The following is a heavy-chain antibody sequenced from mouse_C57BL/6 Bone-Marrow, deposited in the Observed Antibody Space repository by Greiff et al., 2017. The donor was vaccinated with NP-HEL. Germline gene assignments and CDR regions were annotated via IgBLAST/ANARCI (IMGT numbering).Heavy chain of an antibody. D-gene: IGHD1-1*01. V-gene: IGHV14-4*01. CDR2: IDPENGDT. CDR3: TLYYYGFDY. Sequence: VQLQQSGAELVRPGASVKLSCTASGFNIKDDYMHWVKQRPEQGLEWIGWIDPENGDTEYASKFQGKATITADTSSNTAYLQLSSLTSEDTAVYYCTLYYYGFDYWGQGTTLTVSS. J-gene: IGHJ2*01. CDR1: GFNIKDDY.